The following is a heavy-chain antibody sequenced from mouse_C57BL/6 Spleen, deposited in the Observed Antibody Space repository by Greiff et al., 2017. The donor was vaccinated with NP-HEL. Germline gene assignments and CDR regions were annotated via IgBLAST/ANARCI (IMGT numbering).Heavy chain of an antibody. J-gene: IGHJ3*01. V-gene: IGHV5-17*01. CDR1: GFTFSDYG. D-gene: IGHD2-4*01. CDR2: ISSGSSTI. CDR3: AREDYDGAWFAY. Sequence: EVMLVESGGGLVKPGGSLKLSCAASGFTFSDYGMHWVRQAPEKGLEWVAYISSGSSTIYYADTVKGRFTNSRDNAKNTLFLQMTSLRSEDTAMYYCAREDYDGAWFAYWGQGTLVTVSA.